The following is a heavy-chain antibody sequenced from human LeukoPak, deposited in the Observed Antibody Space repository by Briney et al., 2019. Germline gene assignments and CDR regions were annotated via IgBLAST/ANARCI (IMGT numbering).Heavy chain of an antibody. CDR2: INPNSGIT. J-gene: IGHJ4*02. Sequence: ASVKVSCKASRYTFTGYYMHWVRQAPGQGLEWMGWINPNSGITDYAHNFQGRVTMTRDTSISTAYVELSRLRSDDTAVYYCARGTGEGYTYGRYYFDYWGQGTLVTVSS. CDR1: RYTFTGYY. D-gene: IGHD5-18*01. V-gene: IGHV1-2*07. CDR3: ARGTGEGYTYGRYYFDY.